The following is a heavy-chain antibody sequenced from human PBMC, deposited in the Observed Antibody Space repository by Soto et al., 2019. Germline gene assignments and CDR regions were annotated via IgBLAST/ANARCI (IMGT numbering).Heavy chain of an antibody. V-gene: IGHV3-23*01. Sequence: GGSPRLSFAASGFTLSSYAMSWFRQAPGKGLEWVSAISGSGGSTYYADSVKGRFTISRDNSKNTLYLQMNSLRAEDTAVYYCAIGPLAGDAQFDYWGQGTLVSVSS. D-gene: IGHD4-17*01. CDR3: AIGPLAGDAQFDY. CDR2: ISGSGGST. CDR1: GFTLSSYA. J-gene: IGHJ4*02.